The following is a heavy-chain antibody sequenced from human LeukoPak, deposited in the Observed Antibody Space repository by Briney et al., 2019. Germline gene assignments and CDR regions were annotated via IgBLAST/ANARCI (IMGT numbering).Heavy chain of an antibody. V-gene: IGHV1-69*04. CDR3: ARDEYSSGWYEGYYYYGMDV. CDR1: GGTFGSYA. D-gene: IGHD6-19*01. Sequence: SVKVSCKASGGTFGSYAISWVRQAPGQGLEWMGRIIPILGIANYAQKFQGRVTITADKSTSTAYMELSSLRSEDTAVYYCARDEYSSGWYEGYYYYGMDVWGQGTTVTVSS. J-gene: IGHJ6*02. CDR2: IIPILGIA.